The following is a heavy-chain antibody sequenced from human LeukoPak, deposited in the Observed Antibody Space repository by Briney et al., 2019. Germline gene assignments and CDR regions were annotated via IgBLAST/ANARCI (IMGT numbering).Heavy chain of an antibody. CDR2: IYHSGST. D-gene: IGHD3-22*01. CDR1: GFSFSDQY. V-gene: IGHV4-38-2*02. J-gene: IGHJ4*02. Sequence: GSLRLSCAASGFSFSDQYMSWIRQPPGKGLEWIGSIYHSGSTYYNPSLKSRVTISVDTSKNQFSLKLSSVTAADTAVYYCAREHSSMIVVRGGVDYWGQGTLVTVSS. CDR3: AREHSSMIVVRGGVDY.